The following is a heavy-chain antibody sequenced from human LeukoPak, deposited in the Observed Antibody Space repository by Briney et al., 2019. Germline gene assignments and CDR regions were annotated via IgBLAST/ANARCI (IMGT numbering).Heavy chain of an antibody. D-gene: IGHD6-19*01. CDR2: IYNSGST. CDR3: ARFKRAGGWSYFDY. CDR1: GGSISTYY. J-gene: IGHJ4*02. V-gene: IGHV4-59*01. Sequence: SETLSLTCTVSGGSISTYYWSWIRQPPGKGLEWIGHIYNSGSTNYSPSLKSRVTISVDTSKNQFSLKLSSVTAADTAMYYCARFKRAGGWSYFDYWGLGTLVTVSS.